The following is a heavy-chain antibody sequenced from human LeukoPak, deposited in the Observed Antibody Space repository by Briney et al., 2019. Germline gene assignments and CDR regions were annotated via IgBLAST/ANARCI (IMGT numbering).Heavy chain of an antibody. J-gene: IGHJ4*02. CDR3: ARDRGSYFPDY. CDR1: GFTFSSYA. CDR2: ISYDGSNK. Sequence: PGRSLRLSCAASGFTFSSYAMHWVRQAPGKGLEWVAVISYDGSNKYYADSVKGRFTISRDNSKNTLYLQMNSLRAEDTAVYYCARDRGSYFPDYWGQGTLVTVSS. D-gene: IGHD1-26*01. V-gene: IGHV3-30*01.